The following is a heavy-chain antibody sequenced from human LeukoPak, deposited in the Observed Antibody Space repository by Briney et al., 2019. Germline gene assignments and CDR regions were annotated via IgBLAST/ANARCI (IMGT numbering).Heavy chain of an antibody. CDR3: ASAGSGWYDY. CDR1: GFTFGSQA. Sequence: PGASLRLSCAASGFTFGSQAMSWVRQAPGKGLEWVSVIGGSGSITYYRDSVKGRFTISRDNSKNTMYLQMNSLRAEDTAVYSWASAGSGWYDYWGQGTWVTVSS. J-gene: IGHJ4*02. CDR2: IGGSGSIT. D-gene: IGHD6-19*01. V-gene: IGHV3-23*01.